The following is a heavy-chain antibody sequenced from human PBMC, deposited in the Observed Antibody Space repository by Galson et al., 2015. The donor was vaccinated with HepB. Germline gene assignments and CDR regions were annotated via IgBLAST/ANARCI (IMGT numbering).Heavy chain of an antibody. CDR2: IKQDGSEK. J-gene: IGHJ6*02. CDR1: GFTFSNAW. V-gene: IGHV3-7*03. Sequence: SLRLSCAASGFTFSNAWMSWVRQAPGKGLEWVASIKQDGSEKYSVDSVKGRFTISRDNAKNSLYLQMNSLRAEDTAVYYCARKNGLDVWGQGTTVTVSS. CDR3: ARKNGLDV.